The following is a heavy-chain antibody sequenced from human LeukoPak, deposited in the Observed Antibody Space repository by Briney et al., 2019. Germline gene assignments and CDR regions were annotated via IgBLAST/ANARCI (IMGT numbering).Heavy chain of an antibody. V-gene: IGHV3-23*01. CDR1: GFTCSSYA. Sequence: GGSLRLSCAASGFTCSSYAMSSVRQAPGKGLEWVSAISGSGGSTYYADSVKGRFTISRDNSKNTLYLQMNSLRAEDTAVYYCAKGQLGTRLDDAFDIWGQGTMVTVSS. J-gene: IGHJ3*02. CDR3: AKGQLGTRLDDAFDI. CDR2: ISGSGGST. D-gene: IGHD1-1*01.